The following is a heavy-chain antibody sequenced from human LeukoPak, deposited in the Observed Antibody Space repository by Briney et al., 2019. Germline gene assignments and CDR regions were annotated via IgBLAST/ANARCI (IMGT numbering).Heavy chain of an antibody. V-gene: IGHV3-7*03. D-gene: IGHD3-10*01. CDR1: GFTFSTYW. CDR3: AKGYYSGSGSYYKQAFDI. CDR2: IKKDGSEK. J-gene: IGHJ3*02. Sequence: GGSLRLSCAASGFTFSTYWTSWVRQAPGKGLEWVANIKKDGSEKYYVDSVKGRFIISRDNSKNTLYLQMDSLRAEDTAIYYCAKGYYSGSGSYYKQAFDIWGQGTMVTVSS.